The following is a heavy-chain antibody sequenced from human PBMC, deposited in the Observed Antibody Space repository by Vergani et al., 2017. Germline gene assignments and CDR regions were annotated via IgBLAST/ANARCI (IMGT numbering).Heavy chain of an antibody. CDR2: IDWDDDK. CDR3: ARYIWFGEPSPFDY. V-gene: IGHV2-70*04. CDR1: GFSLSTSGMR. D-gene: IGHD3-10*01. Sequence: QVTLKESGPALVKPTQTLTLTCPFSGFSLSTSGMRVSWIRQPPGKALERLARIDWDDDKFYSTSLKTRLTSSKDTSKNQVVLTMTNMDPVDTATYYCARYIWFGEPSPFDYWGQGTLVIVSS. J-gene: IGHJ4*02.